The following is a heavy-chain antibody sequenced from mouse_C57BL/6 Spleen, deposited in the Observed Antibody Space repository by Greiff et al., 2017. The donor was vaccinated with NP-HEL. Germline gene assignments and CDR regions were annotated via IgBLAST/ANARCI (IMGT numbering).Heavy chain of an antibody. Sequence: QVQLQQSGPELVKPGASVKISCKASGYTFTDYYINWVKQRPGQGLEWIGWIFPGSGSTYYNEKFKGKATLTVDKSSSTAYMLLSSLTSEDSAVYFCPRSKKAQAPYYYAMDYWGQGTSVTVSS. J-gene: IGHJ4*01. D-gene: IGHD3-2*02. CDR3: PRSKKAQAPYYYAMDY. CDR1: GYTFTDYY. CDR2: IFPGSGST. V-gene: IGHV1-75*01.